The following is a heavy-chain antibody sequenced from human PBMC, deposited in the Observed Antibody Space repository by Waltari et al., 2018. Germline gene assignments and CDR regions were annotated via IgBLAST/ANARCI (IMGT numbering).Heavy chain of an antibody. CDR2: IIGSGGST. CDR3: AKDDFSQWELHTN. D-gene: IGHD1-26*01. V-gene: IGHV3-23*01. CDR1: GFTFSSYT. J-gene: IGHJ4*02. Sequence: EVQLLESGGGLVQPGGSLRLSCAASGFTFSSYTMSWVRRAPGKGLEWVSAIIGSGGSTYYADSVKGRFTLSRDNSKNTLYLQMNSLRADDTAVYYCAKDDFSQWELHTNWGQGTLVTVSS.